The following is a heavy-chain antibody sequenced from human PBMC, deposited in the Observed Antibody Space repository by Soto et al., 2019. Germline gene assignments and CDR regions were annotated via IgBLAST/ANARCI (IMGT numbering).Heavy chain of an antibody. V-gene: IGHV3-23*01. CDR3: ASTRGYSDYDLDY. Sequence: GGSLRLSCAASGFTFSSYAMTWVRQAPGKGLEWVSAISYSGVSTYYADSVKGRFTISRDSSENTLSLQMNSLRVHDTAVYYCASTRGYSDYDLDYWGQGT. J-gene: IGHJ4*02. D-gene: IGHD5-12*01. CDR1: GFTFSSYA. CDR2: ISYSGVST.